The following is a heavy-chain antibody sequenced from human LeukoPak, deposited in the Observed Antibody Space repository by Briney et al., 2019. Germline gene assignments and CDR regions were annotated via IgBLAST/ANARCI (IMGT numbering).Heavy chain of an antibody. V-gene: IGHV3-11*04. CDR1: GFTFSDYY. D-gene: IGHD2-2*02. J-gene: IGHJ3*02. Sequence: GGSLRLSCAASGFTFSDYYMSWLRQAPGKGLEWVSYISSSGSTIYYADSVKGRFTISRDNAKNSLYLQMNSLRAEDTAIYYCARDYSCGSTSCYTARSDAFDMCGQGTMVTVSS. CDR2: ISSSGSTI. CDR3: ARDYSCGSTSCYTARSDAFDM.